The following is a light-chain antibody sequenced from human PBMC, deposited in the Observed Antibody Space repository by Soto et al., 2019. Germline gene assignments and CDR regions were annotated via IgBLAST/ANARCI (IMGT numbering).Light chain of an antibody. CDR3: QQRSKWPIT. CDR2: AAS. CDR1: QRITST. V-gene: IGKV1-39*01. J-gene: IGKJ5*01. Sequence: DIQLNQSXSSLSASLRDGVSITCRERQRITSTLNSXQQEXGXVPXXXXYAASSLQTGVTSRFSGSGSGTDFTLTISSLQPEDFAVYYCQQRSKWPITFGQGTRLEIK.